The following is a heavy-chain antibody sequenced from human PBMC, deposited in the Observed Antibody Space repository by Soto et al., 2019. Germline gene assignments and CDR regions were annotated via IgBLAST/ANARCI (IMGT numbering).Heavy chain of an antibody. Sequence: EVQLVESGGGLVQPGGSLRLSCAASGFTFSLYSMSWVRQAPGKGLEWVSYISRSSTGIHYADSVKGRFTISRDDATNSMQPQMNSLRDGDTTVYYCARAVTWSLDVWGQGTMVSISS. D-gene: IGHD3-10*01. CDR2: ISRSSTGI. CDR3: ARAVTWSLDV. J-gene: IGHJ6*02. CDR1: GFTFSLYS. V-gene: IGHV3-48*02.